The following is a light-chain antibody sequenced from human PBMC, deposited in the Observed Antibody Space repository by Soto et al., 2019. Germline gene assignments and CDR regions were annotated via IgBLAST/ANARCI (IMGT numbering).Light chain of an antibody. J-gene: IGLJ1*01. CDR1: SSDVGGYNY. CDR3: SSYTSSSTYV. CDR2: EVS. Sequence: QSALTQPASVSGSPGQSITISCTATSSDVGGYNYVSWYQQHPGKAPKLMIYEVSNQPSVVSNRFSGSKPGNTASLPIAGLQAEDEAAYYCSSYTSSSTYVFGTGTKVTVL. V-gene: IGLV2-14*01.